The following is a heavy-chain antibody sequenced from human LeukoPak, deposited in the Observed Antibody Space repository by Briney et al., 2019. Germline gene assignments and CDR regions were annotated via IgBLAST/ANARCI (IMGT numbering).Heavy chain of an antibody. V-gene: IGHV1-18*01. Sequence: ASVKVSCKASGGTFSNYAINWVRQAPGQGLEWMGWISAYNGNTNYAQKLQGRVTMTTDTSTSTAYMELRSLRSDDTAVYYCARGRYSSSWMSIDAFDIWGQGTMVTVSS. CDR1: GGTFSNYA. CDR3: ARGRYSSSWMSIDAFDI. CDR2: ISAYNGNT. J-gene: IGHJ3*02. D-gene: IGHD6-13*01.